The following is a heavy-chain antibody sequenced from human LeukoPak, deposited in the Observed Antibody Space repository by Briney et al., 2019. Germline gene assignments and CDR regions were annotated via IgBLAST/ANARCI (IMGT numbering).Heavy chain of an antibody. CDR3: ARSSLWSDEIFDAFDI. V-gene: IGHV4-4*07. Sequence: SETLSLTCSVSGGSISGYYWNWLRQSAEKGLEWIGRIYSRGSTNYNPSFKSRVTLSVDTSKNQFSLNLISMTAAETAVYYCARSSLWSDEIFDAFDIWGQGTMVIVSS. J-gene: IGHJ3*02. CDR1: GGSISGYY. CDR2: IYSRGST. D-gene: IGHD2/OR15-2a*01.